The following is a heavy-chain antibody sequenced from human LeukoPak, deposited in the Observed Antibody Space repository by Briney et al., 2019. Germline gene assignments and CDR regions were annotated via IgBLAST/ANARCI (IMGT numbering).Heavy chain of an antibody. D-gene: IGHD6-13*01. V-gene: IGHV4-39*01. J-gene: IGHJ4*02. Sequence: PSETLSLTCTVPGGSTSSGSHYWGWIRQPPGKGLEWIGSIYYSGTTYYSPSLKSRVSISLDTSKDQFSLKLNSVTAADTAVYYCARQDLAVSGIDYWGQGTLVTVSS. CDR2: IYYSGTT. CDR3: ARQDLAVSGIDY. CDR1: GGSTSSGSHY.